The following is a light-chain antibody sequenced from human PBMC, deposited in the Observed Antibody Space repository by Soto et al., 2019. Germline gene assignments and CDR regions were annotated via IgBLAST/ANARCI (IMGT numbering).Light chain of an antibody. Sequence: EIVLTQSPGTLSLSPGERATLSCRASHTISSSYLAWYQQKPGQAPRLLMYGSSRRATGIPDRFSGSGSETDFTLTITRLEPEDFAVYYCQQYVTSSPRTFGQGTKVEIK. J-gene: IGKJ1*01. CDR1: HTISSSY. V-gene: IGKV3-20*01. CDR2: GSS. CDR3: QQYVTSSPRT.